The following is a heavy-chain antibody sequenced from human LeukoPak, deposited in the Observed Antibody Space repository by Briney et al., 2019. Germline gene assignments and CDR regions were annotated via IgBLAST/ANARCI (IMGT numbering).Heavy chain of an antibody. Sequence: GGSLRLSCAASGFTFSSYWMSWVRQAPGKGLEWVSYIQITGTPIHYADSVKGRFTISRDNAEKSLYLQLNNLRLEDTAVYYCVRSDRETFAFDIWGQGAMVTVSS. CDR3: VRSDRETFAFDI. J-gene: IGHJ3*02. D-gene: IGHD2/OR15-2a*01. CDR2: IQITGTPI. CDR1: GFTFSSYW. V-gene: IGHV3-48*04.